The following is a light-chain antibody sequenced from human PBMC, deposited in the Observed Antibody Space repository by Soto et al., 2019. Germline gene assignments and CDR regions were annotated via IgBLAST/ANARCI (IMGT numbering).Light chain of an antibody. CDR1: QSISSTY. Sequence: EVVLTQSPGTLSLSPGERATLSCRASQSISSTYLAWYQQKPGQAPRLLIYGASSRATGIPDRFSGSGSGTDFTRTISGLEAEDFGVYYCQQYNISPRTFGQGTKVESK. CDR3: QQYNISPRT. V-gene: IGKV3-20*01. J-gene: IGKJ1*01. CDR2: GAS.